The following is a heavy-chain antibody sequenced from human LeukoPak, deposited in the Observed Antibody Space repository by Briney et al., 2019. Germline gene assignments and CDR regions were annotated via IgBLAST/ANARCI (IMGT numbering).Heavy chain of an antibody. CDR3: AREGRRDGYNLPFDY. J-gene: IGHJ4*02. Sequence: SVKVPCKASGGTFSSYAISWVRQAPGQGLEWMGGIIPIFGTANYAQKFQGRVTITADESTSTAYMDLSRLRSEDTAAYYCAREGRRDGYNLPFDYWGQGTLVTVSS. D-gene: IGHD5-24*01. V-gene: IGHV1-69*13. CDR1: GGTFSSYA. CDR2: IIPIFGTA.